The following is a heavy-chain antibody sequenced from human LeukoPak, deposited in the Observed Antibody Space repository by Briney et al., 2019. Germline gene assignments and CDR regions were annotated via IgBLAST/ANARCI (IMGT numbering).Heavy chain of an antibody. J-gene: IGHJ6*02. CDR3: STFSIGDDYYYYGMDV. V-gene: IGHV3-23*01. CDR1: GFTFSSYA. Sequence: QPGASLRLSCAASGFTFSSYAMSWVRQAPGKGLEWVSAISGSGGSTYYADSVKGRFTISRDNSKNTLYLQMNSLRADDTAVYYCSTFSIGDDYYYYGMDVWGQGTTVTVSS. CDR2: ISGSGGST. D-gene: IGHD4-17*01.